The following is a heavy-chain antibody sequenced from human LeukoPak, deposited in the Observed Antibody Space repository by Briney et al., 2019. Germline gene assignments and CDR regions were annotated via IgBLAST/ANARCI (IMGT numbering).Heavy chain of an antibody. CDR1: GFRFGNYA. CDR2: LSYDESGQ. V-gene: IGHV3-30*04. J-gene: IGHJ4*02. CDR3: ARESGSEPFDY. Sequence: GGSLRLSCAASGFRFGNYAMHWVRQAPGKGLEWLAVLSYDESGQKDADSVRGRLTISRDISKSILYLHLTNLRREDTAVYFCARESGSEPFDYWGQGTLVTVSS. D-gene: IGHD1-26*01.